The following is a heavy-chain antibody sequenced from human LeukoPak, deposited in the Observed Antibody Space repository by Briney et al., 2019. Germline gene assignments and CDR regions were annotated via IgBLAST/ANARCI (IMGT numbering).Heavy chain of an antibody. CDR1: GGSISSSSYY. CDR2: IYYSGST. D-gene: IGHD3-10*01. CDR3: ARDPKLWFGELPI. V-gene: IGHV4-39*07. Sequence: SETLSLTCTVSGGSISSSSYYWGWIRQPPGKGLEWIGSIYYSGSTYYNPSLKSRVTISVDTSKNQFSLKLSSVTAADTAVYYCARDPKLWFGELPIWGQGTMVHVSS. J-gene: IGHJ3*02.